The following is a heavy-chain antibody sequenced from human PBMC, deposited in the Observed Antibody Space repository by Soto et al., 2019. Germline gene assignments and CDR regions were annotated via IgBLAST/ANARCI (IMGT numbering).Heavy chain of an antibody. CDR2: MYHSGST. CDR3: ARGYDILTGPLDY. V-gene: IGHV4-30-2*01. D-gene: IGHD3-9*01. CDR1: GGSISSGGYS. J-gene: IGHJ4*02. Sequence: SETLCLTSAVAGGSISSGGYSWSWIRQPPGKGLEWIGYMYHSGSTYYNPSLKSRVTISVDTSKSQFSLNLNSVTAADTAVYYCARGYDILTGPLDYWGPGTLVTVSS.